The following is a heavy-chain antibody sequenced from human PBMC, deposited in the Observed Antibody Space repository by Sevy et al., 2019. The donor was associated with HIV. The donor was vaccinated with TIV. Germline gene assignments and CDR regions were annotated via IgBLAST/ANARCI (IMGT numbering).Heavy chain of an antibody. CDR2: ISAYNGNT. CDR1: GYTFTSYG. J-gene: IGHJ6*02. D-gene: IGHD3-3*01. Sequence: ASVKVSCKASGYTFTSYGISRVRQAPGQGLEWMGWISAYNGNTNYAQKLQGRVTMTTDTSTSTAYMELRSLRSDDTAVYYCARDKGFDFWSGYYKGYYYYGMDVWGQGTTVTVSS. V-gene: IGHV1-18*01. CDR3: ARDKGFDFWSGYYKGYYYYGMDV.